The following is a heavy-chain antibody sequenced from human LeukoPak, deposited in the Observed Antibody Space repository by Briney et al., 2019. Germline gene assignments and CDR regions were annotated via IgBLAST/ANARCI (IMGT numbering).Heavy chain of an antibody. CDR1: GGSFSGYY. Sequence: PSETLSLTCAVYGGSFSGYYWSWIRQPPGKGLEWIGEINHSGSTNYNPSLKSRVTISVDTSKNQFSLKLSSVTAADTAVYYCAASGGYFRWFDPWGQGTLVTVSS. V-gene: IGHV4-34*01. CDR2: INHSGST. CDR3: AASGGYFRWFDP. D-gene: IGHD1-26*01. J-gene: IGHJ5*02.